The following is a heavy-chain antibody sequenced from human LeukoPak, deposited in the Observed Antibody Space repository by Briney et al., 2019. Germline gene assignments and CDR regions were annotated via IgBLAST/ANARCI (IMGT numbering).Heavy chain of an antibody. J-gene: IGHJ3*02. CDR1: GFTFSSYS. V-gene: IGHV3-21*01. CDR3: ARDSPSVYYRLGAFDI. CDR2: ISSGSSYI. D-gene: IGHD3-10*01. Sequence: TGGSLRLSCAASGFTFSSYSMNWVRQAPGKGLEWVSSISSGSSYIYYADSLKGRFTISRDNAKNSLYLQMDSLRAEDTAMYYCARDSPSVYYRLGAFDIWGQGTMVTVSS.